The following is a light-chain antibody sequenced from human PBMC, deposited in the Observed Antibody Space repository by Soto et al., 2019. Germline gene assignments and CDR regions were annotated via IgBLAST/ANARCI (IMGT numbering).Light chain of an antibody. CDR3: QQYGSSPRT. CDR1: QTISNTY. V-gene: IGKV3-20*01. Sequence: EIVLTQSPGTLSLSPGETATLSCRASQTISNTYLAWYQQKPGQAPRLLIYGASTRATGIPGRFSGSGSGTDVTLPVNRLEPEDFAVYYCQQYGSSPRTFGQGTKVEI. CDR2: GAS. J-gene: IGKJ1*01.